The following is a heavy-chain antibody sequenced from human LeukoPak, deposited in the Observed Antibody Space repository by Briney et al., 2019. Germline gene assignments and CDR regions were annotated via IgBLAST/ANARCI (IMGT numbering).Heavy chain of an antibody. CDR2: MNPNSGNT. J-gene: IGHJ6*03. Sequence: ASVKVSCKASGYTFTSYGFSWVRQATGQGLEWMGWMNPNSGNTGYAQKFQGRVTMTRNTSISTAYMELSSLRSEDTAVYYCARAYPMAAMFGYYYYMDVWGKGATVTVSS. D-gene: IGHD5-18*01. CDR3: ARAYPMAAMFGYYYYMDV. CDR1: GYTFTSYG. V-gene: IGHV1-8*02.